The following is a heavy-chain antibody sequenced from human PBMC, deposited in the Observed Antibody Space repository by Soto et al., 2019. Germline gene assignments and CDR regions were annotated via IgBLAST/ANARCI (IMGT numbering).Heavy chain of an antibody. CDR3: ARNQWLEYYFDY. Sequence: ASVKVSCKASGYTFTGYYMHWVRQAPGQGLEWMGWINPNSGGTNYAQKFQGRVTMTRDTSISTAYMELSRLRSDDTAAYYCARNQWLEYYFDYWGQGTLVTVSS. J-gene: IGHJ4*02. CDR2: INPNSGGT. CDR1: GYTFTGYY. D-gene: IGHD5-12*01. V-gene: IGHV1-2*02.